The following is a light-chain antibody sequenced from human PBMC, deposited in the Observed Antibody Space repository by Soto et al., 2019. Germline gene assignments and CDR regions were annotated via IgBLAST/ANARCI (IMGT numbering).Light chain of an antibody. Sequence: QSALTQPPSASGSPGQSITISCTGTSSDVGGYNFVSWYQQYPGEAPKLMIYEVSKRPSGVPDRFSCSKSGNTASLTVSGLQAEDEGYYYCSSYAGSTKVVFGGGTKVTVL. CDR1: SSDVGGYNF. CDR3: SSYAGSTKVV. CDR2: EVS. J-gene: IGLJ3*02. V-gene: IGLV2-8*01.